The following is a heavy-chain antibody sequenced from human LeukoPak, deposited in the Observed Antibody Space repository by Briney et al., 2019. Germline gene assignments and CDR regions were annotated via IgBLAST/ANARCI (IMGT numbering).Heavy chain of an antibody. J-gene: IGHJ3*02. V-gene: IGHV7-4-1*01. CDR1: GYTFTSYA. CDR2: INTNSGNP. D-gene: IGHD3-22*01. Sequence: ASVNVSFKSSGYTFTSYAMNWLRQAPGPGLEWMGWINTNSGNPTYAQGFTGRFVFSLSTVISTASLYIRSLRAEDTAVYYCARDWQGYYDSSCYLDIWGQGTMVTVSS. CDR3: ARDWQGYYDSSCYLDI.